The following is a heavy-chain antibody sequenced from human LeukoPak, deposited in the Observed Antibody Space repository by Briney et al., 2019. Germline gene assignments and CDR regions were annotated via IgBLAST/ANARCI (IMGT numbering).Heavy chain of an antibody. D-gene: IGHD3-22*01. Sequence: GGSLTLSCAASGMMFSSYEMYWVRQAPGKGLEWISYISSSGNTRKYADSVKGRFTISRDNAKKSLHLEMSGLRGDDSAIYYCASAMLASDSSGYYTSDYSEHWGQGTLVSVSS. CDR2: ISSSGNTR. CDR3: ASAMLASDSSGYYTSDYSEH. V-gene: IGHV3-48*03. CDR1: GMMFSSYE. J-gene: IGHJ4*02.